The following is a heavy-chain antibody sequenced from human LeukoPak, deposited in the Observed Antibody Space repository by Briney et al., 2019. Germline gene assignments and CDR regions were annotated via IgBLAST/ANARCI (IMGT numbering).Heavy chain of an antibody. CDR1: GYTFTSYY. D-gene: IGHD4-17*01. J-gene: IGHJ6*02. V-gene: IGHV1-46*01. CDR3: ARGYGDYDRNYYYYYGMDV. CDR2: INPSGGST. Sequence: GASVKVSCKASGYTFTSYYMHWVRQAPGQGLERMGIINPSGGSTSYAQKFQGRVTMTRDTSISTAYMELSRLRSDDTAVYYCARGYGDYDRNYYYYYGMDVWGQGTTVTVSS.